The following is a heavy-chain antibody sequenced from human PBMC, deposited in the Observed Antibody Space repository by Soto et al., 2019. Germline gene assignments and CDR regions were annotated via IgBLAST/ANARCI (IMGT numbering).Heavy chain of an antibody. V-gene: IGHV3-33*01. CDR1: GFTFSSYG. CDR3: ARVGGYCSSTSCYGGWFDP. J-gene: IGHJ5*02. CDR2: IWYDGSNK. D-gene: IGHD2-2*01. Sequence: ESGGGVVQPGRSLRLSCAASGFTFSSYGMHWVRQAPGKGLEWVAVIWYDGSNKYYADSVKGRFTISRDNSKNTLYLQMNSLRAEDTAVYYCARVGGYCSSTSCYGGWFDPWGQGTLVTVSS.